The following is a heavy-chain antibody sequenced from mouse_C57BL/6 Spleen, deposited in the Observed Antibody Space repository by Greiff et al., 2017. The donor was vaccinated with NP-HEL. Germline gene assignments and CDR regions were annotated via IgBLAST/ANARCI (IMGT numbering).Heavy chain of an antibody. CDR2: ISYDGSN. CDR1: GYSITSGYY. D-gene: IGHD2-3*01. J-gene: IGHJ2*01. Sequence: DVKLQESGPGLVKPSPSLSLTCSVTGYSITSGYYWNWIRQFPGNKLEWMGYISYDGSNNYNPSLKNRISITRDTSKNQFFLKLNSVTTEDTATYYCAYDYLNYWGQGTTLTVSS. V-gene: IGHV3-6*01. CDR3: AYDYLNY.